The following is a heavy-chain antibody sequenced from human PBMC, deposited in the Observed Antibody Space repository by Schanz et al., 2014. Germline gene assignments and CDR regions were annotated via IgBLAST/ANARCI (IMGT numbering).Heavy chain of an antibody. CDR1: GFIVRSNY. Sequence: EVQLAESGGGLVQPGGSLRLSCAVSGFIVRSNYMTWVRQAPGKGLEWVSFVHPGGSTYYPDSVKGRFTISRDSSKNTLYLQMNSLRPEDTAIYYCAKNQYDDVDLSSFYFDFWGQGTLVNVSS. CDR3: AKNQYDDVDLSSFYFDF. CDR2: VHPGGST. V-gene: IGHV3-66*01. J-gene: IGHJ4*02. D-gene: IGHD3-10*02.